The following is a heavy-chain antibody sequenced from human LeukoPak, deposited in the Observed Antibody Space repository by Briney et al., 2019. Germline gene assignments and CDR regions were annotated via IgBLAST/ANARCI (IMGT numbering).Heavy chain of an antibody. J-gene: IGHJ4*02. Sequence: SVKVSCKASGGTFSSYAISWVRQAPGQGLEWMGGIIPIFGTANYAQKLQGRVTMTTDTSTSTAYMELRSLRSDDTAVYYCARDLSSGASGGDYWGQGTLVTVSS. CDR2: IIPIFGTA. CDR1: GGTFSSYA. V-gene: IGHV1-69*05. CDR3: ARDLSSGASGGDY. D-gene: IGHD3-16*01.